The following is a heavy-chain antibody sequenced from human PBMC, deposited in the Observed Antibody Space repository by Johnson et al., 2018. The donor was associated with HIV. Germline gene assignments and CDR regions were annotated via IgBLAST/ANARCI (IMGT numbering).Heavy chain of an antibody. CDR3: ARERDTDMAGDAFDI. J-gene: IGHJ3*02. D-gene: IGHD5-18*01. V-gene: IGHV3-30*04. Sequence: QVQLVESGGGVVQPGRSLRLSCAASGFTFSIYAMHWVRQAPGKGLEWVSLISFDGNDKYYADSVKGRFTISRDNSKNTLYVQMNSLRAEDTAVYYCARERDTDMAGDAFDIWGQGTMVTVSS. CDR2: ISFDGNDK. CDR1: GFTFSIYA.